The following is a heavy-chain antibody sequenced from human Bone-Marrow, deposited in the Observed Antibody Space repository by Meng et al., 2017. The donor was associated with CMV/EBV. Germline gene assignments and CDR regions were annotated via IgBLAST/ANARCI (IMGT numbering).Heavy chain of an antibody. J-gene: IGHJ5*02. CDR1: GGSLSGYF. Sequence: SETLSLTCTVYGGSLSGYFWTWIRQPPGKGLEWIGEINHGGSTNYNPSLKSQVTISLDTSKNQLSLKLTSVTAADTAVYYCARGNSDTSGYYGFRPWGQGTRVTVSS. V-gene: IGHV4-34*01. D-gene: IGHD3-22*01. CDR2: INHGGST. CDR3: ARGNSDTSGYYGFRP.